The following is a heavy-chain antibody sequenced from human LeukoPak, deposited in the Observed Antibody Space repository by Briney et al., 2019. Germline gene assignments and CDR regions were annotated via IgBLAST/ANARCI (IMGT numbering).Heavy chain of an antibody. J-gene: IGHJ4*02. CDR1: AGSFSSEA. Sequence: SVSVSCTAFAGSFSSEAFSLVRQGQGQGLELVGVSIPIFGRANYSQKFQGRVTITTDESTSTAYMEVSSQRPEDTAVYYCGRKAGDCGGGSCYSIDYWGERTLVTVSS. CDR2: SIPIFGRA. D-gene: IGHD2-15*01. CDR3: GRKAGDCGGGSCYSIDY. V-gene: IGHV1-69*05.